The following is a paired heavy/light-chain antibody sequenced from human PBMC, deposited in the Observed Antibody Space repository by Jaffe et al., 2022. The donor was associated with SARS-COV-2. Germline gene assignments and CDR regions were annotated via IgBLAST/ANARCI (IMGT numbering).Light chain of an antibody. CDR1: QSVSNN. CDR3: QQYNNWPPLT. V-gene: IGKV3-15*01. J-gene: IGKJ4*01. Sequence: EIVMTQSPATLSVSPGERATLSCRASQSVSNNLAWYQHKPGQAPRLLIYGASTRATGIPARFSGSGSGTEFTLTISSLQSEDFAVYYCQQYNNWPPLTFGGGTKVGIK. CDR2: GAS.
Heavy chain of an antibody. Sequence: QVQLQESGPGLVKPSETLSLTCTVSGGSITGYYWSWFRQPPGKGLEWIGYISNSGSTNNNPSLKSRVTISVDTSKNQFSLRLSAVTAADTAVYYCARVGGNYRYYFDYWGQGTLVTVSS. CDR3: ARVGGNYRYYFDY. D-gene: IGHD1-26*01. CDR1: GGSITGYY. CDR2: ISNSGST. J-gene: IGHJ4*02. V-gene: IGHV4-59*01.